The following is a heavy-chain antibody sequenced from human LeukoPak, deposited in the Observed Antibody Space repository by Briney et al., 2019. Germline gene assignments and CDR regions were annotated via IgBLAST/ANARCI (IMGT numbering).Heavy chain of an antibody. Sequence: SETLSLTCAVYGGSFSGYYWSWIRQHPEKGLEWIGYIYYSGSTYYNPSLKSRLTISVDTSKNQFSLKLSSVTAADTAIYYCARAHDILTGYYRFDYWGQGTLVTVSS. D-gene: IGHD3-9*01. J-gene: IGHJ4*02. CDR3: ARAHDILTGYYRFDY. V-gene: IGHV4-31*11. CDR2: IYYSGST. CDR1: GGSFSGYY.